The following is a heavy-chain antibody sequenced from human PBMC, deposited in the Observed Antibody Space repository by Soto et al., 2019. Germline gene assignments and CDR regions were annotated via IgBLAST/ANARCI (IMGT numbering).Heavy chain of an antibody. D-gene: IGHD2-2*01. Sequence: QVTLKESGPVLVKPTETLTLTCTVSGFSLSNPRMGVTWIRQPPGKALEWLAHIFSNDEKSYTTSLKSRLTNSKDTSKNQVVLTMTNVDPVDTATYFCARVRVHGFSNAHRYYGMDVWGQGTTVTVSS. CDR1: GFSLSNPRMG. V-gene: IGHV2-26*01. CDR3: ARVRVHGFSNAHRYYGMDV. CDR2: IFSNDEK. J-gene: IGHJ6*02.